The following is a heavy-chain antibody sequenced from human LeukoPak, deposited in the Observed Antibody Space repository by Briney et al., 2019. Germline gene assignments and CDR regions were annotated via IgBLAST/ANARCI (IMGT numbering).Heavy chain of an antibody. CDR2: FYHSGSD. V-gene: IGHV4-59*01. J-gene: IGHJ4*02. CDR3: VRGYCSGATCYHFDY. CDR1: VASITSYY. D-gene: IGHD2-15*01. Sequence: PSETLSLTCTVSVASITSYYWNWVRQPPGKGLEWIGYFYHSGSDNYNPSLKSRITISVDTSKDQFSLKLNSVTAADTAVYYCVRGYCSGATCYHFDYWGQGTLVTVSS.